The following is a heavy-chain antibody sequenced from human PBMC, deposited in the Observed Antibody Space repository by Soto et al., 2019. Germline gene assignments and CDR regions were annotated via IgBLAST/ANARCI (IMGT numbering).Heavy chain of an antibody. D-gene: IGHD3-3*01. V-gene: IGHV1-18*04. CDR3: ARGADDFSSGYYYEY. J-gene: IGHJ4*02. CDR1: GYTFSRHG. CDR2: SGNT. Sequence: QAQLVQSGAEVKKPGASVTVSCKASGYTFSRHGISWVRQAPGQGLEWMAWSGNTNYAQKFQGRLTLTTNPSTRTAYMELRSLRSDDTAVYYCARGADDFSSGYYYEYWGQGTLVTVSS.